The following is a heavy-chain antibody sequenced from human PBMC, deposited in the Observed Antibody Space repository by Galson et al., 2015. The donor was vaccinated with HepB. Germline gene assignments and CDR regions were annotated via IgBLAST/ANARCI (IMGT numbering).Heavy chain of an antibody. J-gene: IGHJ4*02. Sequence: SLRPPCPASGFTLSSYWMHWARQGPGRGLVWVSRIYTDGSSTSYADSVKGRFTISRDNAKNTLYLQMNSLRAEDTAVYYCARPRWVGSGSYALDYWGQGTLVTVSS. V-gene: IGHV3-74*01. D-gene: IGHD6-19*01. CDR2: IYTDGSST. CDR1: GFTLSSYW. CDR3: ARPRWVGSGSYALDY.